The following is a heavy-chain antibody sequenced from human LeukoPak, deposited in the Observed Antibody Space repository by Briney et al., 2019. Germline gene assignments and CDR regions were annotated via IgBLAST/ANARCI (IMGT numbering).Heavy chain of an antibody. V-gene: IGHV5-51*01. CDR2: IYPGDSDT. CDR3: ASGSDSKKFDY. J-gene: IGHJ4*02. D-gene: IGHD3-10*01. CDR1: GYSFTDCW. Sequence: GESLKISCKGSGYSFTDCWIGWVRQMPGKGLEWMGIIYPGDSDTRYRPSFQGQVTISADKSINTAYLQWSSLKASDTAMYYCASGSDSKKFDYWGQGTLVTVSS.